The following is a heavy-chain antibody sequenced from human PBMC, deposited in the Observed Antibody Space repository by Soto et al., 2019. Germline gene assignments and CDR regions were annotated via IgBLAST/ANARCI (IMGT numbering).Heavy chain of an antibody. CDR2: ISYDGSHK. D-gene: IGHD2-15*01. CDR3: AKDGAPRYRSRRSCHLAGAY. J-gene: IGHJ4*02. Sequence: QVQLVESGGGVVQPGRSLRLSCAGSGFTFSNYGLHWVRQAPGKGLEWVAVISYDGSHKYYADSVKGRFTISRDNSNNLLYLQMDSLRVEETAVYYRAKDGAPRYRSRRSCHLAGAYWGQGNLVTFSS. V-gene: IGHV3-30*18. CDR1: GFTFSNYG.